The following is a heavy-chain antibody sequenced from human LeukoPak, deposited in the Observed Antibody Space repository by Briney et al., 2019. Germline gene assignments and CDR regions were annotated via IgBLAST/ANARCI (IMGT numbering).Heavy chain of an antibody. D-gene: IGHD5-18*01. CDR2: IYTSGST. Sequence: SSETLSLTCTVSGGSISGYYWSWIRQPAGKGLEWIGRIYTSGSTNYNPSLKSRVTMSVDTSKNQFSLKLSSVTAADTAVYYCAREGWGDTAMESIDYWGQGTLVTVSS. J-gene: IGHJ4*02. V-gene: IGHV4-4*07. CDR3: AREGWGDTAMESIDY. CDR1: GGSISGYY.